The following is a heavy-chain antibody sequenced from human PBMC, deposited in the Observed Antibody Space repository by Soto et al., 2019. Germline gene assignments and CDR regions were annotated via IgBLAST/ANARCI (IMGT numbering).Heavy chain of an antibody. Sequence: PGESQRSSCNGSGYSFTSYWIGWVRQRPGKGLEWMGSIYPGDSDTRYSPSFQGQVTVSADKSISTAYLQWSSLKASDTAMYYCARPHCSSTSCYTGAFDIWGQGTMVTVSS. J-gene: IGHJ3*02. D-gene: IGHD2-2*02. CDR3: ARPHCSSTSCYTGAFDI. CDR1: GYSFTSYW. V-gene: IGHV5-51*01. CDR2: IYPGDSDT.